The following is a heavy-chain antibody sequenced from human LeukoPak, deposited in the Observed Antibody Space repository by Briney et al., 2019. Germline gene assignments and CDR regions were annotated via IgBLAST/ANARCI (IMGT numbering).Heavy chain of an antibody. CDR2: ISYDGSNK. CDR3: ARDIGIQLWFGAGYYGMDV. Sequence: GGSLRLSCAASGFTFSSYGMHWVRQAPGKGLEWVAVISYDGSNKYYADSVKGRFTISRDNAKNSLYLQMNSLRAEDTAVYYCARDIGIQLWFGAGYYGMDVWGQGTTVTVSS. D-gene: IGHD5-18*01. J-gene: IGHJ6*02. V-gene: IGHV3-30*12. CDR1: GFTFSSYG.